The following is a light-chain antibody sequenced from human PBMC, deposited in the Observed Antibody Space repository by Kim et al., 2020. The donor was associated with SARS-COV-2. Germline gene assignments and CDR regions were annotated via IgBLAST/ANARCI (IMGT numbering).Light chain of an antibody. V-gene: IGKV1-17*01. Sequence: ASVGDTVPITRRASQDIRNDLCWYQQTPARAPKRLIYGASSLQSGVPSRFSGSGSGTEFTLPLSSLQPEDFATYFCLQHNTCPITFGQGTRLWI. CDR3: LQHNTCPIT. CDR2: GAS. J-gene: IGKJ5*01. CDR1: QDIRND.